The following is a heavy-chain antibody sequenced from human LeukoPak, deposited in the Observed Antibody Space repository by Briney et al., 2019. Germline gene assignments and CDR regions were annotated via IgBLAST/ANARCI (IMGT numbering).Heavy chain of an antibody. CDR2: IYYSGST. D-gene: IGHD2/OR15-2a*01. Sequence: SETLSLTCTVSGGSISSSSYYWGWIRQPPGKGLEWIGSIYYSGSTYYNPSLKSRVTISVDTSKNQFSLKLSSVTAPETAVYYWGGRLLPGFFSWFDPWGQGTLVTVSP. CDR1: GGSISSSSYY. V-gene: IGHV4-39*01. J-gene: IGHJ5*02. CDR3: GGRLLPGFFSWFDP.